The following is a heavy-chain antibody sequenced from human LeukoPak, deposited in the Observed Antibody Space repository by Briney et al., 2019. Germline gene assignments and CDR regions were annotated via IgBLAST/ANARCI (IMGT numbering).Heavy chain of an antibody. CDR1: GATFSNFA. Sequence: ASVKVSCKASGATFSNFAISWVRQAPGQGLEWMGTIIPVFNTANYAQEFQGRVTITADKSTSTAYMELSNLRSEDTAVYYCARDDRNYDSGSYYIAYWGQGTLVTVSS. V-gene: IGHV1-69*06. CDR2: IIPVFNTA. D-gene: IGHD3-10*01. CDR3: ARDDRNYDSGSYYIAY. J-gene: IGHJ4*02.